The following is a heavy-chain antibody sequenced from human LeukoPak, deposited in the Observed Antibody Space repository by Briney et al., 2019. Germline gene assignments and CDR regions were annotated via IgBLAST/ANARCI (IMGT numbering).Heavy chain of an antibody. CDR2: IYSGGST. J-gene: IGHJ6*02. Sequence: GGSLRLSCAASGFTVSSNYMSWVRQAPGKGLEWVSVIYSGGSTYYADSVKGRFTISRDNSKNTLYLQMNSLRAEDTAVYYCARWATYCSGGSCYDYGMDVWGQGTTVTVSS. CDR3: ARWATYCSGGSCYDYGMDV. V-gene: IGHV3-53*01. D-gene: IGHD2-15*01. CDR1: GFTVSSNY.